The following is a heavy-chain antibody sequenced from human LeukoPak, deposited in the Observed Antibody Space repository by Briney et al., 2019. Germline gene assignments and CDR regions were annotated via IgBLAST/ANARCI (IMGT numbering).Heavy chain of an antibody. D-gene: IGHD6-13*01. CDR3: ARDLHSSSRNYYYYYGMDV. V-gene: IGHV3-53*01. CDR2: IYSSGGT. Sequence: AGGSLRLSCAASGFTVSNTYMSWVRQAPGKGLEWVSVIYSSGGTFYSESVKGRFTISRDYSKNTLYLQMNSLRVDDTAVYYCARDLHSSSRNYYYYYGMDVWGQGTTVTVSS. J-gene: IGHJ6*02. CDR1: GFTVSNTY.